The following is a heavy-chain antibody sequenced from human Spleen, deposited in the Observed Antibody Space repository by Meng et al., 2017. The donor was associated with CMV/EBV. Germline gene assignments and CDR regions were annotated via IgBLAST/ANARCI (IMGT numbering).Heavy chain of an antibody. D-gene: IGHD2-2*02. CDR3: ARGRYCSSTSCYTGWFDP. CDR2: INHSGRT. Sequence: SFSGYSWSWFRQPPGKGLEWIGEINHSGRTNYNPSLKSRVTISVDTSKNQFSLKLSSVTAADTAVYYCARGRYCSSTSCYTGWFDPWGQGTLVTVSS. J-gene: IGHJ5*02. V-gene: IGHV4-34*01. CDR1: SFSGYS.